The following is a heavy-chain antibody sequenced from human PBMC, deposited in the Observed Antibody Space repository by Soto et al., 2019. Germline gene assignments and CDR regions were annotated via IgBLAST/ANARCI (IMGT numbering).Heavy chain of an antibody. Sequence: QVRLMQSGPEVRRPGASVTVSCKASGYTFTHYFIHWVRRAPGQGLEWMGYINPKSGDTHYSQTFRGRVSMTRDTATDTANMGLSSLKSDDTAVYFCARVPGHKNSRGDFWGQGTPITVS. CDR1: GYTFTHYF. J-gene: IGHJ4*02. CDR2: INPKSGDT. V-gene: IGHV1-2*02. D-gene: IGHD1-7*01. CDR3: ARVPGHKNSRGDF.